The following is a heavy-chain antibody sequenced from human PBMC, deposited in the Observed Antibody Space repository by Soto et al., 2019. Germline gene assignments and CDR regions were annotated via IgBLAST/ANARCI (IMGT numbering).Heavy chain of an antibody. CDR3: VSDPDGDLDFEY. V-gene: IGHV3-48*01. CDR2: IHMTHNVI. J-gene: IGHJ4*02. Sequence: EVQLVESGGELVQPGGSLRLSCAASGFNFPTYAMNWVRQAPGKGLEWLSFIHMTHNVIFYADSVRGRFTISRDNAKDSLYLQMNSLRVYDTAVYYCVSDPDGDLDFEYWGQGTLVTVSS. CDR1: GFNFPTYA. D-gene: IGHD4-17*01.